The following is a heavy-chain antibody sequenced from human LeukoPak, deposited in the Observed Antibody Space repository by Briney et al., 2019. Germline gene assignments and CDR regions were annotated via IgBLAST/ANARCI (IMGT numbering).Heavy chain of an antibody. V-gene: IGHV3-30*18. CDR3: AKDFGEAAFDI. D-gene: IGHD3-10*01. Sequence: GGSLILSCAASGLTFRSYAMQWVRQAPGKGLEWVAIISYDGSDKYYADSVKGRFTISRDNSKNTLYLQMNSLRAEDTAVYYCAKDFGEAAFDIWGQGTMVTVSS. J-gene: IGHJ3*02. CDR2: ISYDGSDK. CDR1: GLTFRSYA.